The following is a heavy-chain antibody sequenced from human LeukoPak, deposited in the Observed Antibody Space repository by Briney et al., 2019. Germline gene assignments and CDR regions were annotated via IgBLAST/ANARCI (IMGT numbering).Heavy chain of an antibody. CDR2: IWYDGSNK. D-gene: IGHD3-22*01. CDR1: GFTFSNYG. J-gene: IGHJ3*02. V-gene: IGHV3-33*01. CDR3: ARGGSSGYNYNAFDI. Sequence: GGSLRLSCAASGFTFSNYGMHWVRQAPGKGLEWVAVIWYDGSNKYYADSVKGRFTISRDNAKSSLYLQMHSLRAEDTAVYYCARGGSSGYNYNAFDIWGQGTMVTVSS.